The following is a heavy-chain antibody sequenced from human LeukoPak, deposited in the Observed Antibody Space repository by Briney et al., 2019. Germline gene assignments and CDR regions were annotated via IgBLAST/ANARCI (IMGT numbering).Heavy chain of an antibody. CDR3: ARDFQGVAASGHNWFDP. CDR1: GYTFTAYY. J-gene: IGHJ5*02. D-gene: IGHD6-13*01. V-gene: IGHV1-2*02. CDR2: INPDSGGT. Sequence: ASVKVSCKASGYTFTAYYIHWVRQASGQGLEWMGWINPDSGGTNYAQKFQGRVTMTRDTSINTAYMELSSLRSDDTAVYYCARDFQGVAASGHNWFDPWGQGTLVTVSS.